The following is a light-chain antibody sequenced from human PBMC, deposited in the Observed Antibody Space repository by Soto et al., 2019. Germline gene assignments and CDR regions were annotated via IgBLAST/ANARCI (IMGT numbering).Light chain of an antibody. CDR1: QSVSSN. Sequence: EIVMTQSPATLSVSPGERATLSCRASQSVSSNLAWYHQKPGQAPRLLFFGASIRATGLPDRFSGGGSGTDFTLTISRLEPEDFAVYYSQQYGSSPGTFGQGTKV. CDR3: QQYGSSPGT. J-gene: IGKJ1*01. V-gene: IGKV3-20*01. CDR2: GAS.